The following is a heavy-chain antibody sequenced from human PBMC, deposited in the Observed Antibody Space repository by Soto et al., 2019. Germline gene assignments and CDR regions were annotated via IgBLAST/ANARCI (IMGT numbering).Heavy chain of an antibody. D-gene: IGHD2-2*01. Sequence: GGSLRLSCAASGFTFSSYSMNWVRQAPGKGLEWVSSISSSSSYIYYADSVKGRFTISRDNAKNSLYLQMNSLRAEDTAVYYCARRSQLLQYEYFDYWGQGTLVTVSS. CDR3: ARRSQLLQYEYFDY. J-gene: IGHJ4*02. CDR2: ISSSSSYI. V-gene: IGHV3-21*01. CDR1: GFTFSSYS.